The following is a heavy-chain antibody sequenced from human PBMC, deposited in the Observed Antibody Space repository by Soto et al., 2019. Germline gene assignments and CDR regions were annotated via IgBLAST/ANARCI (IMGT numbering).Heavy chain of an antibody. D-gene: IGHD6-6*01. CDR1: GYTFTAYY. J-gene: IGHJ5*02. CDR2: IDPKSGAS. CDR3: AREGLDTISSVPADWFDP. V-gene: IGHV1-2*02. Sequence: QVQLVQSGAEVKKPGASVKVSCKASGYTFTAYYMNWVRQAPGQGLEWMGWIDPKSGASSYAQNFQGRATMTRTTSISTAYMELNGLTSDVTAVYYCAREGLDTISSVPADWFDPWGQGTLVTVSS.